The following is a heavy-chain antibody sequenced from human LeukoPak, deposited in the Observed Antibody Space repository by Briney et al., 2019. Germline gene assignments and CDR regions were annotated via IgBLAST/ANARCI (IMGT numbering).Heavy chain of an antibody. Sequence: SETLSLTCSVSGGSISSYYWSWIRQPPGKGLEWIGYIYYTGSTNYNPSLTSRVTISVDTNKNQFSLTLRSVIAADTAVYYCARTTEGYCSSASCFGFSYSYYMDVWGKGTTVTISS. CDR1: GGSISSYY. J-gene: IGHJ6*03. D-gene: IGHD2-2*01. V-gene: IGHV4-59*01. CDR3: ARTTEGYCSSASCFGFSYSYYMDV. CDR2: IYYTGST.